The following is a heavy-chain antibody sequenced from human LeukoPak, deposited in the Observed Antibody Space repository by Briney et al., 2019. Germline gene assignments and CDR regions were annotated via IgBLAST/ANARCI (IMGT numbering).Heavy chain of an antibody. Sequence: PGGSLRLSXAASGFTFSSYAMSWVSQAPGKGLEWVSAISGSGGSTYYADSVKGRFTISRDNSKNTLYLQMNSLRAEDTAVYCCAKVYYDFWSGYPAGAFDIWGQGTMVTVSS. V-gene: IGHV3-23*01. CDR1: GFTFSSYA. D-gene: IGHD3-3*01. J-gene: IGHJ3*02. CDR3: AKVYYDFWSGYPAGAFDI. CDR2: ISGSGGST.